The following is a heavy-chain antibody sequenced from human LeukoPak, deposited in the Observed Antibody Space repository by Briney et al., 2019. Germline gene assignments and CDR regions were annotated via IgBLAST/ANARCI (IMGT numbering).Heavy chain of an antibody. V-gene: IGHV4-31*03. J-gene: IGHJ4*02. CDR3: ARDLAAGDIVLDF. D-gene: IGHD5-12*01. CDR2: SYYSGSA. Sequence: SEPLTLTCTVSGVSFSNGGYYWTSVRRHPGKGLVWIGYSYYSGSAYYNPSLKSRVSMTVDTSKQLFSLKLGSVTAADMDVYYCARDLAAGDIVLDFWGQGTQVSV. CDR1: GVSFSNGGYY.